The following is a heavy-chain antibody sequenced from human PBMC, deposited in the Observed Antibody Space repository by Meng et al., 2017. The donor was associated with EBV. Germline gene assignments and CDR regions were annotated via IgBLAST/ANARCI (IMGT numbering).Heavy chain of an antibody. CDR1: GGTFRSDA. V-gene: IGHV1-69*01. CDR2: LIPMSDAP. CDR3: ASESGRGFTPDY. D-gene: IGHD3-10*01. J-gene: IGHJ4*02. Sequence: QVQLVHGGAEVRKAGSSVKVSCKTSGGTFRSDAISWVRQAPGQGLEWMGGLIPMSDAPHYAQKFQGRVTITADESTSTHYMDLSGLRSEDTAVYYCASESGRGFTPDYWGQGTLVTVSS.